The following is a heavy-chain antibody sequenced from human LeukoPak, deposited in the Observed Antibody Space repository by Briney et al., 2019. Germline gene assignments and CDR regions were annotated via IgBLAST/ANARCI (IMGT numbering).Heavy chain of an antibody. D-gene: IGHD3-10*01. CDR3: ARFTDYYGSGSHDY. Sequence: SETLSLTCTVSGGSISSSSYYWGWIRQPPGKGLEWIGSIYYSGSTYYNPSLKSRVTISVDTSKNQFSLKLSSVTAADTAVYYCARFTDYYGSGSHDYWGQGTLVTVSS. J-gene: IGHJ4*02. V-gene: IGHV4-39*01. CDR1: GGSISSSSYY. CDR2: IYYSGST.